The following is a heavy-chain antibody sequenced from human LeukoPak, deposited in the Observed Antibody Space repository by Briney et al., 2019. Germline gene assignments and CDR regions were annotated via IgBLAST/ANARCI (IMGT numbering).Heavy chain of an antibody. J-gene: IGHJ3*02. CDR1: GFTFSSYW. CDR3: AREPPSPGSLSAFDI. Sequence: PGGSLRLSCAASGFTFSSYWMSWVRQAPGKGLEWVANIKQDGSEKYYVDSVKGRFTISRDNAKNSLYLQMNSLRAEDTAVYYCAREPPSPGSLSAFDIWGQGTMVTVSS. CDR2: IKQDGSEK. V-gene: IGHV3-7*01.